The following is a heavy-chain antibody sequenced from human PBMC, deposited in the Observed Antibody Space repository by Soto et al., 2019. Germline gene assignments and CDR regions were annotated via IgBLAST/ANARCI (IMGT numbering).Heavy chain of an antibody. V-gene: IGHV1-46*01. CDR3: ARFSVYSGDPGETLYF. Sequence: ASVKVSCKASGYTFTSYYMHWVRQAPGQGLQWMGVINPGGGSTSYAQKFQGRLSVTRDTSTRTVYMELSSLRSEDTAVYYCARFSVYSGDPGETLYFWAQGSTVPVS. CDR2: INPGGGST. D-gene: IGHD5-12*01. CDR1: GYTFTSYY. J-gene: IGHJ6*02.